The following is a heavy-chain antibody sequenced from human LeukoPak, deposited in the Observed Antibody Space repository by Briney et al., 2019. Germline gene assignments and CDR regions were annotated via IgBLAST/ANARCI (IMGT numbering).Heavy chain of an antibody. CDR2: ISAYNGNT. CDR1: GYTFTSYG. D-gene: IGHD3-16*01. CDR3: ARGGRARDYYYYYYMDV. J-gene: IGHJ6*03. Sequence: ASVKVSCKASGYTFTSYGISWVGQAPGQGIEWMGWISAYNGNTNYAQKLQGRVTMTTDTSTSTAYMELRSLRSDDTAVYYCARGGRARDYYYYYYMDVWGKGTTVTVSS. V-gene: IGHV1-18*01.